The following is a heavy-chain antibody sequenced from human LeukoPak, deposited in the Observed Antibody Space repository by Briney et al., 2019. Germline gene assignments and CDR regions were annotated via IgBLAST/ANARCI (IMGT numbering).Heavy chain of an antibody. CDR1: GYTFTSYG. CDR2: ISAYNGNT. J-gene: IGHJ6*03. D-gene: IGHD1-14*01. Sequence: GASVKVSCKASGYTFTSYGISWVRQAPGQGLEWMGWISAYNGNTNYAQKLQGRVTMTTDTSTGTAYMELRSLRSDDTAVYYCARTHQPDYYHYYMDVWGKGTTVTVSS. CDR3: ARTHQPDYYHYYMDV. V-gene: IGHV1-18*01.